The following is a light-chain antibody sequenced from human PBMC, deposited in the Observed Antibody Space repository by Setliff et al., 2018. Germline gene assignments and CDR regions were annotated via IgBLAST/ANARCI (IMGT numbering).Light chain of an antibody. CDR2: HVN. J-gene: IGLJ3*02. CDR1: SSDVNDYNF. CDR3: SSNTNSNTLFV. Sequence: QSALTQPASVSGSPGQSITIACTGLSSDVNDYNFVSWYQQHPGKAPKLIISHVNXXXSGXXXXXXXXXXXXXXSLXXXXLXXEDEADYYCSSNTNSNTLFVFGGGTKVTVL. V-gene: IGLV2-14*01.